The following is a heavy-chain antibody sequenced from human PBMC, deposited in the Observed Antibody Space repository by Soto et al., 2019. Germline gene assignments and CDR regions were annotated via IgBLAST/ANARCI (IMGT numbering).Heavy chain of an antibody. CDR3: ARVLLGYCSSTSGYAGEAFDY. CDR1: GFTFSTYA. V-gene: IGHV3-33*08. Sequence: GGSLRLSCAASGFTFSTYAMHWVRQAPGKGLEWVAVIWYDGSNKYYADSVKGRFTISRDNSKNTLYLQMNSLRAEDTAVYYCARVLLGYCSSTSGYAGEAFDYWGQGTLVTVSS. D-gene: IGHD2-2*01. J-gene: IGHJ4*02. CDR2: IWYDGSNK.